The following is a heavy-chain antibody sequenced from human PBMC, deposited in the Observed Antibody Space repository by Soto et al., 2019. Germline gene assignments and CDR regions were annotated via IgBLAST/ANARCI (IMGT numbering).Heavy chain of an antibody. J-gene: IGHJ6*02. CDR2: ISAYNGNT. CDR1: GYTFTSYG. D-gene: IGHD2-15*01. Sequence: ASVKVSCKASGYTFTSYGISWVRQAPGHGLEWMGWISAYNGNTNYAQKLQGRVTMTTDTSTSTAYMELRSLRSDDTAVYYCARLAVVRLLVYYYYGMDVWGQGTTVTVSS. CDR3: ARLAVVRLLVYYYYGMDV. V-gene: IGHV1-18*01.